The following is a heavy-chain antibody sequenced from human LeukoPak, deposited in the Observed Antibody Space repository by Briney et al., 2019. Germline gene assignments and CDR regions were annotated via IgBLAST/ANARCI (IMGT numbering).Heavy chain of an antibody. CDR3: ARGDYCSGGSCLPSPSDY. CDR2: ISSSSSYT. CDR1: GFTFSDYY. D-gene: IGHD2-15*01. J-gene: IGHJ4*02. V-gene: IGHV3-11*03. Sequence: RTGGSLRLSCAASGFTFSDYYMSWIRQAPGKGLEWVSYISSSSSYTNYADSVKGRLTISRDKAKNSLYLQMNSLRAEDTAVYYCARGDYCSGGSCLPSPSDYWGQGTLVTVSS.